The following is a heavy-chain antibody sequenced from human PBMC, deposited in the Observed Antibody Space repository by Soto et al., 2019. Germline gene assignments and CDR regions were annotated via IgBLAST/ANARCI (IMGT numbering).Heavy chain of an antibody. J-gene: IGHJ5*02. D-gene: IGHD6-19*01. V-gene: IGHV4-59*01. CDR1: GGSISNYY. CDR3: ARGGGGAWYFHWFDP. Sequence: QVQLQESGPGLVKPSETLSLTCTVSGGSISNYYWTWIRQPPGKGLEWIGLVSDSGSTNYNPSHKGRDTISVDPSRNQFSLKPNPVTAADTAVYYFARGGGGAWYFHWFDPWGQGTLVTVSS. CDR2: VSDSGST.